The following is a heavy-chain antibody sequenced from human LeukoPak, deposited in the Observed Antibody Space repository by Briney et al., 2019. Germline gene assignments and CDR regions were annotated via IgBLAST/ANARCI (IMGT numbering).Heavy chain of an antibody. Sequence: SVKVSCKASGGTFSSYAISWVRQAPGQGLEWMGGIIPIFGTANYAQKFQGRVTFTADESTSTAYMELSSLRSEDTAVYYCASMNPTAGATDYWGQGTLVTVSS. CDR2: IIPIFGTA. CDR3: ASMNPTAGATDY. D-gene: IGHD1-26*01. CDR1: GGTFSSYA. V-gene: IGHV1-69*01. J-gene: IGHJ4*02.